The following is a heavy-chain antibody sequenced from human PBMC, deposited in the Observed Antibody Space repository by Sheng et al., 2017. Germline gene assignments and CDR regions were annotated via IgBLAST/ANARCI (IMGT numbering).Heavy chain of an antibody. Sequence: QVQLVQSGAEVKKPGASVKVSCRASGYTFKNYGISWVRQAPGQGLEWMGWISAYNGNTNYAQKFQGRVTMTTDTSTSTVYMDLRSLRSDDTAVYYCVRDPRGYINGAYYYYMDVWAKDHGHRLL. CDR1: GYTFKNYG. D-gene: IGHD1-1*01. CDR3: VRDPRGYINGAYYYYMDV. V-gene: IGHV1-18*01. CDR2: ISAYNGNT. J-gene: IGHJ6*03.